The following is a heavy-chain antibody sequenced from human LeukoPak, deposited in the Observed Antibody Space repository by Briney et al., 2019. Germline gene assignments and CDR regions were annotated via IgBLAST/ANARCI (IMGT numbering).Heavy chain of an antibody. J-gene: IGHJ3*02. CDR3: ARDQSAYGGAFDI. D-gene: IGHD3-10*01. CDR1: GFTVSSNY. V-gene: IGHV3-53*01. Sequence: GGSLRLSCAASGFTVSSNYVSWFRQAPGKGLEWVSVIYKGGTPYFADSVKGRFTISRDNSKNTLYLQMNNLRAEDTAVYYCARDQSAYGGAFDIWGQGAMATVSS. CDR2: IYKGGTP.